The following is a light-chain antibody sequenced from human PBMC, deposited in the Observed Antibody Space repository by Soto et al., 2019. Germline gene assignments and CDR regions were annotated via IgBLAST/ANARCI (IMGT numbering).Light chain of an antibody. CDR2: KAS. V-gene: IGKV1-5*03. J-gene: IGKJ1*01. Sequence: DIQMTQSPSTLSASVGDRVTITCRASKSISSWLAWYQQKPGKAPKLLIYKASSLESGVPSRFSGSGSGTEFTLTISSLQPDDFAPYYCQQYNSYPWTFGQGTKVEIK. CDR1: KSISSW. CDR3: QQYNSYPWT.